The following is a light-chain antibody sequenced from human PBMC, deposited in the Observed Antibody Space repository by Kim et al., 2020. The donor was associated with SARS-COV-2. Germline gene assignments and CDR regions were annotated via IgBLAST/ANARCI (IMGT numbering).Light chain of an antibody. J-gene: IGKJ2*01. CDR3: QQYGQSPRYT. CDR2: GAS. CDR1: QSVSSTY. Sequence: PGERATLSCRASQSVSSTYLAWYQHKPGQAPRLLIYGASSRATGIPDRFSGSGSGTDFTLTISRLEPEDFAVYYCQQYGQSPRYTFGQGTKVDIK. V-gene: IGKV3-20*01.